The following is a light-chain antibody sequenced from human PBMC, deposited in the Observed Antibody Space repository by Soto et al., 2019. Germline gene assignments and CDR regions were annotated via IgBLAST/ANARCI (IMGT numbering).Light chain of an antibody. V-gene: IGKV1-5*01. CDR3: QQYENYWT. Sequence: DIQMTQSPSTLSATAGDRVTITCRASQSISSWLAWYQHKPGKEPKLLIYDASNLDSGGPSRFSGSGSGTEFSLTISNLQPDDCATYYCQQYENYWTFGQGTKVDIK. CDR1: QSISSW. J-gene: IGKJ1*01. CDR2: DAS.